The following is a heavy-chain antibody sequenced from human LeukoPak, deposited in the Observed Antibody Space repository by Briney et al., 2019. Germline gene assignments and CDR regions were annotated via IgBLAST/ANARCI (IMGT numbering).Heavy chain of an antibody. J-gene: IGHJ4*02. D-gene: IGHD6-13*01. Sequence: PGGSLRLSCAASGFTFSSYAMSWVRQAPGKGLEWVSAISGSGGSTYYADSVKGRSTISRDNSKNTLYLQMNSLRAEDTAVYYCAKDKAAAGTFDDWGQGTLVTVSS. CDR2: ISGSGGST. V-gene: IGHV3-23*01. CDR1: GFTFSSYA. CDR3: AKDKAAAGTFDD.